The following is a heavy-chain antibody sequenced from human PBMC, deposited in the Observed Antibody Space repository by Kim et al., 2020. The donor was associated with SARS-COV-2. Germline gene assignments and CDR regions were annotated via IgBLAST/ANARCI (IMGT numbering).Heavy chain of an antibody. D-gene: IGHD6-19*01. CDR1: GGSISSLNW. CDR3: ARTTTWLSYFDY. V-gene: IGHV4-4*02. Sequence: SETLSLTCAVSGGSISSLNWWSWVRQTPGKGLEWIGQIYKTGNTDYNPSLQSRVTISVDTSNNQFSLRLTSVTAADAALYYCARTTTWLSYFDYWGQGIL. J-gene: IGHJ4*02. CDR2: IYKTGNT.